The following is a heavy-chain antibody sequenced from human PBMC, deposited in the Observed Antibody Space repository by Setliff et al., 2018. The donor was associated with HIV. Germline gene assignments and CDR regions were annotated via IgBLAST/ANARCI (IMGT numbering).Heavy chain of an antibody. CDR3: ASSPLGGVLTSSRRGCFES. CDR1: GYMFIAYG. CDR2: IGPYNGRT. D-gene: IGHD2-21*02. Sequence: ASVKVSCKTSGYMFIAYGMSWVRRAPGQGLEWMGWIGPYNGRTEYAQEFQGRVSLTIDTSASTAYMELRSLRSDDTAVYCCASSPLGGVLTSSRRGCFESWGQGTLGTVSS. V-gene: IGHV1-18*01. J-gene: IGHJ4*02.